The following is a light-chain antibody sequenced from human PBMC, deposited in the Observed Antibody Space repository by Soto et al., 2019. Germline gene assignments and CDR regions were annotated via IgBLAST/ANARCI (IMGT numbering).Light chain of an antibody. CDR2: RTS. CDR3: QQYNNWPRAT. CDR1: QSVSNN. V-gene: IGKV3-15*01. Sequence: EIVLTQSPGTLSLSPWERATLSCRASQSVSNNYLAWYQQKPGQAPRLLMFRTSSRATGFPARFSGSGSGTEFNLTISSLQSEDFGVYYCQQYNNWPRATFGGGTKV. J-gene: IGKJ4*01.